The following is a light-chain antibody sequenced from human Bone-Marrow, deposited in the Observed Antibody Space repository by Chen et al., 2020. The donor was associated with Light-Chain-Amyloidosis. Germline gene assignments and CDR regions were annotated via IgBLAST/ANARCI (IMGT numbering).Light chain of an antibody. Sequence: SYELTQPPSVSVSPGQTARLTCSGDDLPTKYAYWYQQKPGQAPVLVIHRDTERPSGISEPFSGSSAGTTATLTISGVQAEDEADDHCQSADSSGTYEVRFGGGTKLTVL. CDR1: DLPTKY. CDR2: RDT. J-gene: IGLJ2*01. CDR3: QSADSSGTYEVR. V-gene: IGLV3-25*03.